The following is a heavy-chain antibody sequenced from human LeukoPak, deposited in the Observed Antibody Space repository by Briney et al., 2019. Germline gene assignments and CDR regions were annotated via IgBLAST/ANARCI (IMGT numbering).Heavy chain of an antibody. CDR1: SRSISSGDYY. CDR2: IHYSGST. V-gene: IGHV4-30-4*08. CDR3: AREYYYDSSGYYFDY. J-gene: IGHJ4*02. Sequence: SETLSPTCPVDSRSISSGDYYCSWIRQPPGKGLEGFGYIHYSGSTYYNPSLKSRVTISVDTSKNQFSLKLSSVTAADTAVYYCAREYYYDSSGYYFDYWGQGTLVTVSS. D-gene: IGHD3-22*01.